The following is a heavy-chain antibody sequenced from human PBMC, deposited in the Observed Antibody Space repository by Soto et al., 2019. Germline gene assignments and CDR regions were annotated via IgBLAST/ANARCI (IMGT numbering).Heavy chain of an antibody. Sequence: GASLKISCKGSGYDFATHWIGWVRQMPGKGLEWMGIIYPGDSDTKYSPSFQGQVTISVDKSISTAYLQWSSLKASDTAMYYCARHRYNSGPTDNDMDVWGQGTTVTVSS. V-gene: IGHV5-51*01. J-gene: IGHJ6*02. CDR2: IYPGDSDT. CDR1: GYDFATHW. D-gene: IGHD6-19*01. CDR3: ARHRYNSGPTDNDMDV.